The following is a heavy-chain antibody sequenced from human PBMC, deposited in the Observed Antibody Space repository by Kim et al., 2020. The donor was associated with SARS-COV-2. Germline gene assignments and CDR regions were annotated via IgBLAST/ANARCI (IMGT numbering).Heavy chain of an antibody. J-gene: IGHJ5*02. Sequence: TLSLTCTVSGGSISSGGYYWSWIRQHPGKGLEWIGYIYYSGSTYYNPSLKSRVTISVDTSKNQFSLKLSSVTAADTAVYYCARGSIVVVTAIDWFDPWGQGTLVTVSS. CDR1: GGSISSGGYY. CDR3: ARGSIVVVTAIDWFDP. D-gene: IGHD2-21*02. V-gene: IGHV4-31*03. CDR2: IYYSGST.